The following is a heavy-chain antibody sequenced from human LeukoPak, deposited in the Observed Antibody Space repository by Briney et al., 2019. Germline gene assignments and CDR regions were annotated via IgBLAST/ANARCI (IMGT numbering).Heavy chain of an antibody. CDR3: AKARYFYGSGSYYGLDY. D-gene: IGHD3-10*01. CDR2: ISGSGGST. V-gene: IGHV3-23*01. CDR1: GFAFSSYA. J-gene: IGHJ4*02. Sequence: GSLRLSCAGSGFAFSSYAMSWVRQAPGKGLEWVSAISGSGGSTYYADSVKGRFTISRDNSKNTLYLQMNSLRAEDTAVYYCAKARYFYGSGSYYGLDYWGQGTLVTVSS.